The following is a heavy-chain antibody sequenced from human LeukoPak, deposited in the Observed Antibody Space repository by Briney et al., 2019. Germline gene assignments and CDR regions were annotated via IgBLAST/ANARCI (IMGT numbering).Heavy chain of an antibody. CDR1: GFTFSSYS. CDR2: ISNSSSYI. J-gene: IGHJ4*02. Sequence: GGSLRLSCAASGFTFSSYSMNWVRQAPGKGLEWVSSISNSSSYIYYADSVKGRFTISRDNAKNSLYLQMNSLRAEDTAVYYCARGVSLGELSSAFDYWGQGTLVTVSS. V-gene: IGHV3-21*01. CDR3: ARGVSLGELSSAFDY. D-gene: IGHD3-16*02.